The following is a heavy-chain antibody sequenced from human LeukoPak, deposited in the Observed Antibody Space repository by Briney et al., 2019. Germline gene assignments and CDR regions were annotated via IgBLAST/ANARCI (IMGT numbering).Heavy chain of an antibody. J-gene: IGHJ3*02. CDR3: ARGGFGVVRSYAFDI. Sequence: LRASVKVSCKASGGTFSSYAISWVRQAPGQGLGWMGGIIPIFGTANYAQKFQGRVTITADKSTSTAYMELSSLRSEDTAVYYCARGGFGVVRSYAFDIWGQGTMVTVSS. D-gene: IGHD3-3*01. CDR2: IIPIFGTA. V-gene: IGHV1-69*06. CDR1: GGTFSSYA.